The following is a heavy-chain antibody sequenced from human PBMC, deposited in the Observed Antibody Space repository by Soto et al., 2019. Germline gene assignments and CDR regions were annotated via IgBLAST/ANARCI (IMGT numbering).Heavy chain of an antibody. CDR2: ISGSGGST. D-gene: IGHD6-19*01. CDR1: GFTFSSYA. V-gene: IGHV3-23*01. J-gene: IGHJ4*02. CDR3: AKGSIPGYSSGWYAY. Sequence: EVQLLESGGGLVQPGGFLRLSCAASGFTFSSYAISWVRQAPGKGLEWVSAISGSGGSTYYADSVKGRFTISRDNSKNTLYLQMNSLRAEDTAVYYCAKGSIPGYSSGWYAYWGQRTLVTVSS.